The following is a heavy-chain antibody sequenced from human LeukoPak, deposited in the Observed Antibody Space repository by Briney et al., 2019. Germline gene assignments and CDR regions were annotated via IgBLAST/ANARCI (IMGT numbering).Heavy chain of an antibody. D-gene: IGHD3-10*01. Sequence: HPGGSLRLSCAASGFTFSSYAMSWVRQAPGKGLEWVSAISGSGGSTYYADPVKGRFTISRDNSKNTLYLQMNSLRAEDTAVYYCAKAAKDYYGSGTPLDYWGQGTLVTVSS. CDR2: ISGSGGST. V-gene: IGHV3-23*01. J-gene: IGHJ4*02. CDR3: AKAAKDYYGSGTPLDY. CDR1: GFTFSSYA.